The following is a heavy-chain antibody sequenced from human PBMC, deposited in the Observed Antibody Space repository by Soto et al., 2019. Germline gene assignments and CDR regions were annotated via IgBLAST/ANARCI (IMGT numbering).Heavy chain of an antibody. CDR3: SGGDSSGWHPPPLQH. V-gene: IGHV1-8*01. J-gene: IGHJ1*01. D-gene: IGHD6-19*01. CDR1: GYTFTSYD. Sequence: QVQLVQSGAEVKKPGASVKVSCKASGYTFTSYDINWVRQATGQGLEWMGWMNPNSGNTGYAQKFQGRGTMTRNATISTAYIELSSMRSEDTAVYYCSGGDSSGWHPPPLQHWGQGTLVTVSS. CDR2: MNPNSGNT.